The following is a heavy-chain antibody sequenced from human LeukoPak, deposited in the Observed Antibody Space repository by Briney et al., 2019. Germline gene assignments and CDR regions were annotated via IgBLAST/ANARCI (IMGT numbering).Heavy chain of an antibody. CDR2: IYYSGST. CDR1: GGSISSSSYY. D-gene: IGHD2-2*01. J-gene: IGHJ4*02. Sequence: SETLSPTCTVSGGSISSSSYYWGWIRQPPGKGLEWIGSIYYSGSTYYNPSLKSRVTISVDTSKNQFSLKLSSVTAADTAVYYCARLQIGGYCSSTSCLAYDYWGQGTLVTVSS. V-gene: IGHV4-39*01. CDR3: ARLQIGGYCSSTSCLAYDY.